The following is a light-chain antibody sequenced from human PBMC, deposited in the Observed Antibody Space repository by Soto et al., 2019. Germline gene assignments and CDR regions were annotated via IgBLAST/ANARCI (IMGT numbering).Light chain of an antibody. Sequence: QSALTQPPSASGSPGQSVTISCTGTSSDVGGYNYVSWYQHHPGKAPKVMIYEVSKRPSGVPDRFSGSKSGNTASLTVSGLQAEDEADYYCSSYAGSNNFVVFGGGTKLPVL. J-gene: IGLJ2*01. CDR3: SSYAGSNNFVV. CDR1: SSDVGGYNY. V-gene: IGLV2-8*01. CDR2: EVS.